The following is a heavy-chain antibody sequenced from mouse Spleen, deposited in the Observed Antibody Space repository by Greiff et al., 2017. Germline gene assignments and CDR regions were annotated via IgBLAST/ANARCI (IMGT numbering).Heavy chain of an antibody. Sequence: QVQLQQPGAELVRPGTSVKLSCKASGYTFTSYWMHWVKQRPGQGLEWIGVIDPSDSYTNYNQKFKGKATLTVDTSSSTAYMQLSSLTSEDSAVFYCARRTGTGYFDYWGQGTTLTVSS. V-gene: IGHV1-59*01. J-gene: IGHJ2*01. CDR3: ARRTGTGYFDY. CDR1: GYTFTSYW. D-gene: IGHD4-1*01. CDR2: IDPSDSYT.